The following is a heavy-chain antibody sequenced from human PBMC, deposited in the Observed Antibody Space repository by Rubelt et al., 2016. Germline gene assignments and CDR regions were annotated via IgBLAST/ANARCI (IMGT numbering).Heavy chain of an antibody. CDR3: ARGVDAGFDY. CDR1: GYTFTSLH. J-gene: IGHJ4*02. V-gene: IGHV1-8*01. Sequence: QVQLVQSGAEVKEPGASVKVSCKTSGYTFTSLHINWVRQVTGQGLEWMGWMSPENGNADSAQRFQGRLTMTRDIAINTASMELNSRTFEYTAVYDCARGVDAGFDYWGRGSLVTVSS. D-gene: IGHD2-15*01. CDR2: MSPENGNA.